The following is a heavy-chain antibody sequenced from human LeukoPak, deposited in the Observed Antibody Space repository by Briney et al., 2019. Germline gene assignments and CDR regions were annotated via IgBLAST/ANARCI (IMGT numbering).Heavy chain of an antibody. J-gene: IGHJ4*02. CDR2: IIPILGIA. Sequence: GASVKVSCKASGGTFSSYAIIWVRQAPGQGLEWMGRIIPILGIANYAQKFQGRVTITADKSTSTAYMELSSLRSEDTAVYYCASGTNYVWALYDYWGQGTLVTVSS. CDR3: ASGTNYVWALYDY. V-gene: IGHV1-69*04. CDR1: GGTFSSYA. D-gene: IGHD3-16*01.